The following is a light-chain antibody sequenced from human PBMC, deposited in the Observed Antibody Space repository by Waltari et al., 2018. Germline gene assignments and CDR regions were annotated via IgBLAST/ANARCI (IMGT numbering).Light chain of an antibody. CDR2: QDD. V-gene: IGLV3-1*01. CDR3: QAWDSSYVV. Sequence: SYELTQPPSESVSPGQTASITCSGDKLGDKYACWYQQKPGQSPVLVIYQDDKRPSGIPERFPGPNSGNTATLTISGTQAMDEADYYCQAWDSSYVVFGGGTKLTVL. CDR1: KLGDKY. J-gene: IGLJ2*01.